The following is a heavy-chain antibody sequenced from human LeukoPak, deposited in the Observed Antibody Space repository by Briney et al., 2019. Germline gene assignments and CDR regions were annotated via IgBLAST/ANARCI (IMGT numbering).Heavy chain of an antibody. Sequence: ASVKVSCKASGYTFTNYGISWVRQAPGQGLEWMGWISTNSDIRTYAQTLQGRFTMTTDTATTTAYMELNNLTFDDTAVYYCARDWDAMNNCFDPWGPGTPVTVSS. J-gene: IGHJ5*02. CDR3: ARDWDAMNNCFDP. CDR1: GYTFTNYG. V-gene: IGHV1-18*01. D-gene: IGHD1-26*01. CDR2: ISTNSDIR.